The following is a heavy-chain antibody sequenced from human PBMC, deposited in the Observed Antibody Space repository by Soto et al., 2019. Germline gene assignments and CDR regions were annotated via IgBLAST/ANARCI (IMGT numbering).Heavy chain of an antibody. CDR1: GYTFTSYG. CDR2: IIPIFGKA. D-gene: IGHD4-17*01. V-gene: IGHV1-69*13. Sequence: SVKVSCKASGYTFTSYGISWVRQAPGQGLEWMGWIIPIFGKANYAQKLQGRVTITADESTSTAYMELSSLRSEDTAVYYCASSVVDYGDYYYGMDVWGQGTTVTVSS. J-gene: IGHJ6*02. CDR3: ASSVVDYGDYYYGMDV.